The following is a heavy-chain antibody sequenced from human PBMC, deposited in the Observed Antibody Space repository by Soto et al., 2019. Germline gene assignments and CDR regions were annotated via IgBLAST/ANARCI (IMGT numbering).Heavy chain of an antibody. D-gene: IGHD6-13*01. CDR1: GFIFSNYG. J-gene: IGHJ4*02. V-gene: IGHV3-33*01. CDR2: IQNDGSKE. CDR3: AREPWVSGTTIGYYDS. Sequence: QSGGSLRLSCAASGFIFSNYGMHWVRQAPGKGPEWVAAIQNDGSKEYYSESVKGRFTISRDNSKNTLSLQMNSLRVEDTAMYNCAREPWVSGTTIGYYDSWGQGTLVTVSS.